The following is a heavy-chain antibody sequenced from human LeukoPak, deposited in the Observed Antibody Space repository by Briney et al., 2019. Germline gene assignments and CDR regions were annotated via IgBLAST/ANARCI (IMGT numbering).Heavy chain of an antibody. J-gene: IGHJ3*02. CDR3: ARDWQWQQLDGDAFDI. Sequence: PGGSLRLSCVASGRTFSSYAMHWVRQAPGKGLEWVAVISNGGTNNYYADSVKGRFTISRDNSKNTLYLQMNSLRAEDTAVYYCARDWQWQQLDGDAFDIWGQGTMVTVSS. CDR1: GRTFSSYA. V-gene: IGHV3-30-3*01. CDR2: ISNGGTNN. D-gene: IGHD6-13*01.